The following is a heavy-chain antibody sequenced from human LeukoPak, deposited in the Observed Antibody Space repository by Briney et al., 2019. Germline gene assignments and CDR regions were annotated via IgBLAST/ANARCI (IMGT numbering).Heavy chain of an antibody. CDR2: INPNSGGT. CDR3: ARDKGYGDYVGF. V-gene: IGHV1-2*02. CDR1: GYTFTGYY. J-gene: IGHJ4*02. D-gene: IGHD4-17*01. Sequence: ASVKVSCKASGYTFTGYYMHWVRQAPGQGLEWMGWINPNSGGTNYAQKFQGRVTMTRDMSTSTVYMELSSLRSEDTAVYYCARDKGYGDYVGFWGQGTLVTVSS.